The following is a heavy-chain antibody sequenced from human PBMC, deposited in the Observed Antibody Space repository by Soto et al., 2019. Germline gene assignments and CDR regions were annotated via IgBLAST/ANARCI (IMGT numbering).Heavy chain of an antibody. CDR2: ITRTDST. V-gene: IGHV3-23*01. CDR3: AKALVGEVGATDY. J-gene: IGHJ4*02. D-gene: IGHD1-26*01. CDR1: GFTFSNYA. Sequence: VQLLESGGGLVQPGGSLRLSCTASGFTFSNYAMSWVRQAPGKGLEWVSAITRTDSTYYADSVKGRCTISRDNSRNTLYLPMNSLGAEDAALYYCAKALVGEVGATDYWGQGTLVTVSS.